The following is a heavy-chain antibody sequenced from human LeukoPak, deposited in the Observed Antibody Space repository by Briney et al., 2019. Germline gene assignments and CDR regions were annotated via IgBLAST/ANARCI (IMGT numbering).Heavy chain of an antibody. CDR3: ARTPDSSSWFADFDY. J-gene: IGHJ4*02. Sequence: ASVKVSCKASGYTFTGYYMHWVRQAPGQGLEWMGWINPNSGGTNYAQKFQGRVTMTRDTSISTAYMELSRLRSDDAAVYYCARTPDSSSWFADFDYWGQGTLVTVSS. CDR2: INPNSGGT. V-gene: IGHV1-2*02. D-gene: IGHD6-13*01. CDR1: GYTFTGYY.